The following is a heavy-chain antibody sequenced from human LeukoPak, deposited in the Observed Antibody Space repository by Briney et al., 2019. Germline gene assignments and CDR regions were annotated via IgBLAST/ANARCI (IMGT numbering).Heavy chain of an antibody. CDR1: GYTFTSYG. D-gene: IGHD3-22*01. J-gene: IGHJ3*02. CDR3: ARVWRVGERAKDSSGYLDI. CDR2: ISTYNGNP. Sequence: VSVKVSCKASGYTFTSYGISWVRQAPGQGLEWMGWISTYNGNPNYAQNFRDRVTMTTETPTTTASMALSSLRSEDTAVYYCARVWRVGERAKDSSGYLDIWGQGTMVTVSS. V-gene: IGHV1-18*01.